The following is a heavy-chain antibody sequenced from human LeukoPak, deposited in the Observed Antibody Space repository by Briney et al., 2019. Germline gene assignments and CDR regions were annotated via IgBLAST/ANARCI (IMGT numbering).Heavy chain of an antibody. Sequence: SETLSLTCTVSGGSISSSSYYWGWIRQPPGKGLEWIGSIYYSGSTYYNPSLKSRVTISVDTSKNQFSLKPSSVTAADTAVYYCASLQAAAGTFDYWGQGTLVTVSS. V-gene: IGHV4-39*01. CDR1: GGSISSSSYY. CDR2: IYYSGST. CDR3: ASLQAAAGTFDY. J-gene: IGHJ4*02. D-gene: IGHD6-13*01.